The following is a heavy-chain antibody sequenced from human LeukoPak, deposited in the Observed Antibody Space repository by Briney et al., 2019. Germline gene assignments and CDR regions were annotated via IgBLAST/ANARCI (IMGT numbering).Heavy chain of an antibody. Sequence: GGSLRLSCAASGFTFSNYALSWVRQAPGKGLEWVSAISETGGTRNYVDSVKGRFTISRDTSKNTLYLQMSSLRAEDTALYYCAREMATITYAFDIWGQGTMVTVSS. V-gene: IGHV3-23*01. J-gene: IGHJ3*02. CDR2: ISETGGTR. D-gene: IGHD5-24*01. CDR3: AREMATITYAFDI. CDR1: GFTFSNYA.